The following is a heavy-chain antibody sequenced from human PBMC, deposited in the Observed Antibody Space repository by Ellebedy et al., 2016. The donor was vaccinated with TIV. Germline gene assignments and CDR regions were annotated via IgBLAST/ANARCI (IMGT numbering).Heavy chain of an antibody. CDR3: VKGAYPVPTVMAV. V-gene: IGHV3-30*02. J-gene: IGHJ6*02. CDR2: IRSDGSTK. D-gene: IGHD3-16*01. CDR1: GFSISG. Sequence: GESLKISCAASGFSISGMHWVRQAPGKGLEWVAFIRSDGSTKYYADSVKGRFTISRDNPKNTLDLQMTSLRAEDTALYYCVKGAYPVPTVMAVWGQGTMVIVSS.